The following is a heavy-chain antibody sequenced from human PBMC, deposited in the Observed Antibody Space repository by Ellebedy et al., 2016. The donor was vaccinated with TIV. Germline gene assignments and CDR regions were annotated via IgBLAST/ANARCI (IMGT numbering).Heavy chain of an antibody. D-gene: IGHD3-22*01. Sequence: GESLKISCAASGFIFSNSWVMWVRQAPGKGLEWVANINQDGSEKYYVGSVKGRFTISRDNAKNSLYLQMNSLRVEDTAVYHCARDGAYGDYSPGYYGMDVWGQGTTVTVSS. V-gene: IGHV3-7*03. J-gene: IGHJ6*02. CDR1: GFIFSNSW. CDR3: ARDGAYGDYSPGYYGMDV. CDR2: INQDGSEK.